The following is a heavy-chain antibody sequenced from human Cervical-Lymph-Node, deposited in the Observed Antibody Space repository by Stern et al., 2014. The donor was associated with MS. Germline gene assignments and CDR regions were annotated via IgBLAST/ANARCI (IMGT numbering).Heavy chain of an antibody. CDR2: IHTKTDGETT. D-gene: IGHD3-22*01. Sequence: EVQLVESGGALAKPGGSLRLSCAASGFNFRNGWMSWVRQSPGKGREWVGRIHTKTDGETTAYAAPVQGRFTISRDDLTNTLYLQMNSLKVEDTAVYFCAIHANFYYETSATSIVGTFDYWGQGTLVTVSS. CDR3: AIHANFYYETSATSIVGTFDY. CDR1: GFNFRNGW. V-gene: IGHV3-15*02. J-gene: IGHJ4*02.